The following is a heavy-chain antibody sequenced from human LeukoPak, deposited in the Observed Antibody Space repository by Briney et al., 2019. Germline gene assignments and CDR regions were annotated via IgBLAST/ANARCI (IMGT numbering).Heavy chain of an antibody. D-gene: IGHD3-3*01. J-gene: IGHJ6*02. Sequence: AGGSLRLSCAASGFTFSSYAMSWVRQAPGKGLEWVSAISGSGGSTYYADSVKGRFTISRDNSKNTLYLQMNSLRAEDTAVYYCADSFGVVNPYYYGMDVWGQGTTVTVSS. V-gene: IGHV3-23*01. CDR2: ISGSGGST. CDR3: ADSFGVVNPYYYGMDV. CDR1: GFTFSSYA.